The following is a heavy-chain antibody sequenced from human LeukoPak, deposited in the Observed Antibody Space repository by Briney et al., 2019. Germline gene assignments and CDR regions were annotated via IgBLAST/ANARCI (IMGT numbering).Heavy chain of an antibody. Sequence: PSETLSLTCTVSGVSISSYYWTWIRQPPGKGLEWIGYTYHSGSTNYNPSLKSRVTISVDASKNQFSLKLTSVTAADTAVYYCAGVFASGRMVHAFHIWGQGTMVTVSS. J-gene: IGHJ3*02. V-gene: IGHV4-59*08. CDR2: TYHSGST. CDR1: GVSISSYY. D-gene: IGHD3-10*01. CDR3: AGVFASGRMVHAFHI.